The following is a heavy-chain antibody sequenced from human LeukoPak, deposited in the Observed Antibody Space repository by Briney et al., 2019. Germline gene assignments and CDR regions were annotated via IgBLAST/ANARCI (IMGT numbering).Heavy chain of an antibody. V-gene: IGHV4-59*01. Sequence: SETLSLTCTVSGGSISSYYWSWIRQPPGKGLEWIGYIYYSGTTNYNPSLKSRVTISVDTSKNQFSLKLSSVTAADTAVYYCARVLSSGWAGFDYWGQGALVTVSS. J-gene: IGHJ4*02. CDR2: IYYSGTT. CDR1: GGSISSYY. D-gene: IGHD6-19*01. CDR3: ARVLSSGWAGFDY.